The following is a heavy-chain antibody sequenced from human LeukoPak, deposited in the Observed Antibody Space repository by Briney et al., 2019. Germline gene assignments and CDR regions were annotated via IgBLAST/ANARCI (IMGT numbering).Heavy chain of an antibody. V-gene: IGHV1-8*01. CDR1: GYTFTSYD. J-gene: IGHJ5*02. CDR3: ARANPCGYSYGCDWFDP. CDR2: MNPNSGNT. D-gene: IGHD5-18*01. Sequence: ASVKVSCKASGYTFTSYDINWVRQATGQGLEWMGWMNPNSGNTGYAQKFLGRVTMTRNTSISTAYMELSSLRSEDTAVYYCARANPCGYSYGCDWFDPWGQGTLVTVSS.